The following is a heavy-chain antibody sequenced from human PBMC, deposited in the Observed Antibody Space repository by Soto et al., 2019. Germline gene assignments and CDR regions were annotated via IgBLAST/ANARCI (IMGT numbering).Heavy chain of an antibody. J-gene: IGHJ5*02. Sequence: SETLSLTCTVSGGSISSYYWSWIRQPPGKGLEWIGYIYYSGSTNYNPSLKSRVTISVDTSKNQFSLKLSSVTAADTAVYYCARDSLIGYSYGWFDPWGQGTLVTVSS. CDR1: GGSISSYY. CDR3: ARDSLIGYSYGWFDP. CDR2: IYYSGST. D-gene: IGHD5-18*01. V-gene: IGHV4-59*01.